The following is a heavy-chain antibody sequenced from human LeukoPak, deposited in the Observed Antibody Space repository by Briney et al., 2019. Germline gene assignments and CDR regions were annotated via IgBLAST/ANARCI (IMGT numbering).Heavy chain of an antibody. CDR3: ARGGSSSRFQH. CDR1: GFTFSSYS. D-gene: IGHD6-13*01. V-gene: IGHV3-48*01. J-gene: IGHJ1*01. Sequence: GGSPRLSCAASGFTFSSYSMNWVRQAPGKGLEWVSYISSSSSTIYYADSVKGRFTISRDNAKNSLYLQMNSLRAEDTAVYYCARGGSSSRFQHWGQGTLVTVSS. CDR2: ISSSSSTI.